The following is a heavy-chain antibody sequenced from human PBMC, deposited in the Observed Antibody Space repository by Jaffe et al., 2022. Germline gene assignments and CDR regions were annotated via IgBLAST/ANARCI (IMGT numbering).Heavy chain of an antibody. Sequence: QVQLQESGPGLVKPSETLSLTCAVSGYSISSGYYWGWIRQPPGKGLEWIGSIYHSGSTYYNPSLKSRVTISVDTSKNQFSLKLSSVTAADTAVYYCARAVAYSSSFLGYWGQGTLVTVSS. D-gene: IGHD6-13*01. CDR1: GYSISSGYY. CDR2: IYHSGST. CDR3: ARAVAYSSSFLGY. V-gene: IGHV4-38-2*01. J-gene: IGHJ4*02.